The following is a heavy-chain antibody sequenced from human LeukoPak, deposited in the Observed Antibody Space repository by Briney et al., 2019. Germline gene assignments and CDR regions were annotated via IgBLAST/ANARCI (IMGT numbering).Heavy chain of an antibody. CDR1: GGSISSGGYY. CDR3: ARGKDSNRNFDY. Sequence: SETLSLTCTVSGGSISSGGYYWSWIRQHPGKGLEWIGYIYYSGSTYYNPSLKSRVTISVDTSKNQFSLKLSSVTAADTAVYYCARGKDSNRNFDYWGQGTLVTVSS. D-gene: IGHD2-15*01. J-gene: IGHJ4*02. CDR2: IYYSGST. V-gene: IGHV4-31*03.